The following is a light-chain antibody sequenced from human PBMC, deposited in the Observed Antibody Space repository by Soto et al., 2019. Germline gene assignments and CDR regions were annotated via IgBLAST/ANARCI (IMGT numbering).Light chain of an antibody. CDR3: QQYNDWPLT. CDR1: QSVSSN. CDR2: GAS. Sequence: EIVMTQSPVTLSVSPGERATLSCRASQSVSSNLAWYQKKPGQAPRHLIDGASIRATGIPARFSGSGSGTEFTLTISSLQSEDFAVYYCQQYNDWPLTFGGGTKVEIK. J-gene: IGKJ4*01. V-gene: IGKV3-15*01.